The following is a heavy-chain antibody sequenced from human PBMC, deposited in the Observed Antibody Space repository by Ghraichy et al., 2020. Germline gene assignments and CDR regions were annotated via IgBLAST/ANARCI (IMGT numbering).Heavy chain of an antibody. J-gene: IGHJ4*02. CDR1: GFTFDDYT. V-gene: IGHV3-43*01. CDR3: AKDGGKYNWNYEYFDY. D-gene: IGHD1-7*01. CDR2: ISWDGSST. Sequence: GGSLRLSCAASGFTFDDYTMHWVRQAPGKGLEWVSLISWDGSSTYYADSVKGRFTISRDNSKNSLYLQMNSLRTEDTALYYCAKDGGKYNWNYEYFDYWGQGTLVTVSS.